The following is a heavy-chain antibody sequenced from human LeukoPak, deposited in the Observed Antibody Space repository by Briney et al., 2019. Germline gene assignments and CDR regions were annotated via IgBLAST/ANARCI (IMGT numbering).Heavy chain of an antibody. V-gene: IGHV3-11*01. D-gene: IGHD2/OR15-2a*01. CDR2: ISTTATTM. CDR1: GFTFSDYY. Sequence: PGGSLRLSCGASGFTFSDYYMSWIRQAPGKGLEWVSYISTTATTMYYADSVKGRFTISRDNAKNSLYLQMNSLRAEDTAVYYCARVLDGSNDCWGQGTLVTVSS. CDR3: ARVLDGSNDC. J-gene: IGHJ4*02.